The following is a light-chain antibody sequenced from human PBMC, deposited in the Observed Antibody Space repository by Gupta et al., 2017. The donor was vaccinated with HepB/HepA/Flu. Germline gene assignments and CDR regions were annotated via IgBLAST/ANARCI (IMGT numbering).Light chain of an antibody. CDR3: QQYGSSPTWT. J-gene: IGKJ1*01. CDR1: QSVSSSY. V-gene: IGKV3-20*01. Sequence: ELALTQSPGTLSLSPGERATLSCRASQSVSSSYLAWYQQKPGQAPRLLIYGASSRATGIPDRFSGSCSWTDFTLTISRLEPVDFAVYFCQQYGSSPTWTFGQGTKVEIK. CDR2: GAS.